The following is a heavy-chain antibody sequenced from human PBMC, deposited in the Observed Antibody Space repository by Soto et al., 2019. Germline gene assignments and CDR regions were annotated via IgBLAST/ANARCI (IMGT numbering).Heavy chain of an antibody. CDR2: IYYSGST. D-gene: IGHD2-15*01. CDR3: ASPVVAANPYYYYYGMDV. J-gene: IGHJ6*02. V-gene: IGHV4-39*01. CDR1: GGSISSSSYY. Sequence: PSETLSLTCTVSGGSISSSSYYWGWIRQPPGKGLEWIGSIYYSGSTYYNPSLKSRVTISVDTSKNQFSLKLSSVTAADTAVYYCASPVVAANPYYYYYGMDVWGQGTTVTVSS.